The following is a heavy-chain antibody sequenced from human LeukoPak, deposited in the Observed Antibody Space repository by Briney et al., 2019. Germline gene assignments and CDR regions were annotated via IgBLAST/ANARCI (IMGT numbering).Heavy chain of an antibody. V-gene: IGHV3-30*09. CDR1: GFTFSSYA. Sequence: PGRSLRLSCAASGFTFSSYAMHWVRQAPGKGLEWVAVISYDGSNKYYADSVKGRFAISRDNSKNTLYLQMNSLRAEDTALYYCAKDNGATTGYYYGMDVWGQGTTVTVSS. J-gene: IGHJ6*02. D-gene: IGHD1-26*01. CDR3: AKDNGATTGYYYGMDV. CDR2: ISYDGSNK.